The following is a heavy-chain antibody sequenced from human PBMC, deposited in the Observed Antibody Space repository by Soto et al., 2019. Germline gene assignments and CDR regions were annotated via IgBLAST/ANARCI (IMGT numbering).Heavy chain of an antibody. CDR1: GFTFSDAW. V-gene: IGHV3-15*01. CDR3: TTDLWRIAVVVGSTGYFNP. CDR2: IKSKSDGGTT. J-gene: IGHJ5*02. D-gene: IGHD2-15*01. Sequence: NAGGYLRLSCAASGFTFSDAWKSWVRQTPGKGLDWVVCIKSKSDGGTTEYAAPVRGRFTISRDDSKNTLYLQMNSLKTEDTAVYYCTTDLWRIAVVVGSTGYFNPWGQGTPVTVSS.